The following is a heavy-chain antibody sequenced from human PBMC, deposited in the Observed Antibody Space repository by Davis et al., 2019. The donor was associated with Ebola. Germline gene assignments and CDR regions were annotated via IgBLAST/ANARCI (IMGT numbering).Heavy chain of an antibody. CDR2: ISGSGRTA. CDR3: AKARAMGATTYFDH. D-gene: IGHD1-26*01. J-gene: IGHJ4*02. V-gene: IGHV3-23*01. CDR1: GFTFLDYG. Sequence: GESLKISCVASGFTFLDYGMSWVRQAPGRGLEWVSPISGSGRTATYADSVRGRFTISRDRGSATVYLEMNSLRVEDTGVYYCAKARAMGATTYFDHWGQGSLVSVSP.